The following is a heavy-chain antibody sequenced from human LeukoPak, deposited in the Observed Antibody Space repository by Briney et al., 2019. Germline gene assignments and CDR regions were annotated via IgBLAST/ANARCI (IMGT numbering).Heavy chain of an antibody. D-gene: IGHD3-10*01. CDR3: ASSITMVRGVKENWLDP. CDR2: INHSGST. CDR1: GGSFSGYY. Sequence: SETLSLTCAVYGGSFSGYYWSWIRQPPGKGLEWIGEINHSGSTNYNPSLKSRVTISVDTSKNQFSLKLSSVTAADTAVYYCASSITMVRGVKENWLDPWGQGTLVTVPS. J-gene: IGHJ5*02. V-gene: IGHV4-34*01.